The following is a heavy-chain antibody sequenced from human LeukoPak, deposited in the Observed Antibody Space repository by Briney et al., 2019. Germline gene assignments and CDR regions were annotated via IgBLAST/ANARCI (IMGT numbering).Heavy chain of an antibody. CDR3: AREDSSGYLGY. CDR1: GGSISSYY. J-gene: IGHJ4*02. Sequence: SETLSLTCTVSGGSISSYYWSWIRQPPGKGLEWIGYIYYSGSTNYNPSLKSRVTISVDTSKNQISLELSSVTAADTAVYYCAREDSSGYLGYWGQGTLVTVSS. CDR2: IYYSGST. V-gene: IGHV4-59*12. D-gene: IGHD3-22*01.